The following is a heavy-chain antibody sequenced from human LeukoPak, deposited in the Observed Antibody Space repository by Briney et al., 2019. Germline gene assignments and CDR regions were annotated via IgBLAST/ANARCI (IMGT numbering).Heavy chain of an antibody. J-gene: IGHJ4*02. CDR3: ARGLGTMIVV. CDR2: INHSGST. V-gene: IGHV4-34*01. D-gene: IGHD3-22*01. CDR1: GGSSSAYY. Sequence: KPSETLSLTCAVYGGSSSAYYYFWIRQPPGKGLEWIGEINHSGSTNYNPSLTSRVTISVDTSTNQFSLGLSSVTAADTAVYYCARGLGTMIVVWGQGTLVTVSS.